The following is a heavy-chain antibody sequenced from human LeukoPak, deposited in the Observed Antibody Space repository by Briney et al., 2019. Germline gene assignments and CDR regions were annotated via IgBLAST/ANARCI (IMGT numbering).Heavy chain of an antibody. CDR1: GGSISSYY. CDR2: IFYTGST. D-gene: IGHD3-10*01. J-gene: IGHJ5*02. V-gene: IGHV4-59*01. CDR3: ARAGAWQIDP. Sequence: SETLSLTCTVSGGSISSYYWSWIRQPPGKGLEWIGYIFYTGSTNYNPSLKSRVTISVDRSKNQFTLKLSSVTAADTAIYYCARAGAWQIDPWGQGTLVTVSS.